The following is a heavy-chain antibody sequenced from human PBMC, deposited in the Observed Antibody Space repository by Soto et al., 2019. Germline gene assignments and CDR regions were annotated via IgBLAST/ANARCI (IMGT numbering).Heavy chain of an antibody. J-gene: IGHJ4*02. V-gene: IGHV4-59*01. D-gene: IGHD4-17*01. CDR2: IYHTGSA. CDR1: RGSITDNY. Sequence: SETLSLTCTVSRGSITDNYWSWIRQPPGKGLEWIGYIYHTGSAKYVPALKSRITMSVDMSKNQFSLTLTSVTAADTAVYYCAKVDADYWYLDSWGQGTLVTAPQ. CDR3: AKVDADYWYLDS.